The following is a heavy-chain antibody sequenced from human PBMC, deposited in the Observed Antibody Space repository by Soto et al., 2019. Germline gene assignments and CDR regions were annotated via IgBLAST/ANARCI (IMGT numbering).Heavy chain of an antibody. Sequence: SETLSLTCAVYGGSFSGYYWSWIRQPPGKGLEWIGEINHSGSTNYNPSLKSRVTISVDTSKNQFPLKLSSVTAADTAVYYCAGEATDCSSTSCPHDYWGQGTLVTVSS. CDR3: AGEATDCSSTSCPHDY. J-gene: IGHJ4*02. D-gene: IGHD2-2*01. CDR1: GGSFSGYY. CDR2: INHSGST. V-gene: IGHV4-34*01.